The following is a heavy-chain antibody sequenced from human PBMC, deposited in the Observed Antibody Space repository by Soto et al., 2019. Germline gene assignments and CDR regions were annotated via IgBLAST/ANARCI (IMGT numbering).Heavy chain of an antibody. V-gene: IGHV3-23*01. CDR2: ISGSGGST. D-gene: IGHD1-1*01. J-gene: IGHJ1*01. Sequence: TGGSLRLSCAASGFTFSSYAMSWVRQAPGKGLEWVSAISGSGGSTYYADSVKGRFTISRDNSKNTLYLQMNSLRAEDTAVYYCAKSSGLFPLAEYFQHWGQGTLVTVSS. CDR3: AKSSGLFPLAEYFQH. CDR1: GFTFSSYA.